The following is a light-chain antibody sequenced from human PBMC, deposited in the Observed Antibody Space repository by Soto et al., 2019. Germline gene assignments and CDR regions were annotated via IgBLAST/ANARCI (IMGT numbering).Light chain of an antibody. CDR1: QSVSSSY. CDR3: QQYGSSPS. J-gene: IGKJ1*01. V-gene: IGKV3-20*01. Sequence: EMVMTQSPATVSVSAGERATLXXRASQSVSSSYLAWYQQKPGQAPSXLIYGASSRATGIPDRFSGSGSGTDFTLTISRLEPEDFAVYYCQQYGSSPSFGQGTKVDIK. CDR2: GAS.